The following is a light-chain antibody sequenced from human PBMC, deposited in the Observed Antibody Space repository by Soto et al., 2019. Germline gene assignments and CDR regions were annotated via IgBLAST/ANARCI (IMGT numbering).Light chain of an antibody. J-gene: IGKJ1*01. CDR2: GAS. V-gene: IGKV3-20*01. CDR3: HHYDASPWA. Sequence: IVLTQSPGTLSLSPGDRATLSCRASQTVTSGYLAWYQQKPGQAPRLLIYGASSRPTGIPDRFRGSGSGTDFTLTINRAEPEDFAVYYCHHYDASPWAFGQGTKVELK. CDR1: QTVTSGY.